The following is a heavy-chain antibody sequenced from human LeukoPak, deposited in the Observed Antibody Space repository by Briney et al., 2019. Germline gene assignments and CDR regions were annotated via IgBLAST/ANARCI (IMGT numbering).Heavy chain of an antibody. CDR1: GGSFSDYS. CDR2: ISNSRTT. V-gene: IGHV4-34*01. J-gene: IGHJ4*02. D-gene: IGHD2-8*01. Sequence: SETLSLTCAVYGGSFSDYSWSWIRQPPEKGLEWIGEISNSRTTNYNPSLKSRVTISVDTSKNQFSLNLNSVTAADTAAYYCARGKWHSDYWGQGTLVTVSS. CDR3: ARGKWHSDY.